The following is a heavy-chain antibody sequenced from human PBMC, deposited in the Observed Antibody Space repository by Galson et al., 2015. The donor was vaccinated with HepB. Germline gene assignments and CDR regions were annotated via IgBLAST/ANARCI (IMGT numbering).Heavy chain of an antibody. D-gene: IGHD6-13*01. V-gene: IGHV3-11*01. CDR1: GFTFSDYY. Sequence: SLRLSCAASGFTFSDYYMNWIRQAPGKGLEWVSYISSSGSTIYYADSVKGRFTISRDNAKNSLYLQMNSLRAEDTAVYYCARDLGIAAAATQNPPFDYWGQGTLVTVSS. CDR2: ISSSGSTI. CDR3: ARDLGIAAAATQNPPFDY. J-gene: IGHJ4*02.